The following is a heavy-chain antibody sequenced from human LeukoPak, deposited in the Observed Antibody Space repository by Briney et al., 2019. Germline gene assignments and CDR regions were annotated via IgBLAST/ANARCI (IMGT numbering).Heavy chain of an antibody. D-gene: IGHD2-15*01. Sequence: PSETLFLTCTVSGGSISSYYWSWIRQPPGKGLEWIGYIYYSGSTNYNPTLKSRVTISVDTSKNQFSLKLSSVTAADTAVYYCARVYCSGGSCYGYFDYWGQGTLVTVSS. CDR3: ARVYCSGGSCYGYFDY. J-gene: IGHJ4*02. CDR2: IYYSGST. V-gene: IGHV4-59*01. CDR1: GGSISSYY.